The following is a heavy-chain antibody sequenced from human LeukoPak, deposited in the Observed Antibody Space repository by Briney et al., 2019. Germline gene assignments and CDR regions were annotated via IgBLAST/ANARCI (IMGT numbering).Heavy chain of an antibody. D-gene: IGHD6-19*01. CDR2: IIPILGIA. Sequence: PVKVSCKASGGTFSSYAISWVRQAPGQGLEWMGRIIPILGIANYAQKFQGRVTITADKSTSTAYMELSSLRSEDTAVYYCARGIGYSSGWYGPEYFQHWGQGTLVTVSS. CDR3: ARGIGYSSGWYGPEYFQH. V-gene: IGHV1-69*04. CDR1: GGTFSSYA. J-gene: IGHJ1*01.